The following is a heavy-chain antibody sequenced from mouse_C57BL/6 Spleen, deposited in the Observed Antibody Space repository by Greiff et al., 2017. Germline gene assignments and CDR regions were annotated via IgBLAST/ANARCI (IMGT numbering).Heavy chain of an antibody. V-gene: IGHV1-5*01. CDR1: GYTFTSYW. J-gene: IGHJ4*01. CDR3: SRGAHVSFYYAMDY. Sequence: EVQLQQSGTVLARPGASVKMSCKTSGYTFTSYWMHWVKQRPGQGLEWIGAIYPGNSDTSYNQKFKGKAKLTAVTSDSTAYMELSSLTNEDSAVFYGSRGAHVSFYYAMDYWGQGTSVTVSS. CDR2: IYPGNSDT. D-gene: IGHD1-3*01.